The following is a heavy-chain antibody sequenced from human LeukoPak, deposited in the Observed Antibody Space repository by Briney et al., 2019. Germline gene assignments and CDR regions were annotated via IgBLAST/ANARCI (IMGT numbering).Heavy chain of an antibody. V-gene: IGHV4-34*01. D-gene: IGHD3-22*01. CDR1: DGSFSGYY. CDR2: INHSGSA. J-gene: IGHJ4*02. CDR3: GRGRDDSDSSDYYYGGVYCFDS. Sequence: PSETLSLTCAVYDGSFSGYYWSWIRQPPGKGLEWIGEINHSGSAKYIPSLKGRVTISVATSKNQFYLDLSSATADDTAVYYCGRGRDDSDSSDYYYGGVYCFDSWGQGTLVTVSS.